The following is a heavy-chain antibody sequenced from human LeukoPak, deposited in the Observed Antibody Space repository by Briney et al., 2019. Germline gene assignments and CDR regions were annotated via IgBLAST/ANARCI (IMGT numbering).Heavy chain of an antibody. V-gene: IGHV4-38-2*02. CDR2: IYHRGST. D-gene: IGHD3-22*01. Sequence: SETLSLTCIVSGYSINSGYHWGWIRQPPGKGLEWIGSIYHRGSTYYNPSLKRRVTISIDTSKNQFSLKLSSATAADTAVYYCARHYLYDTSGDGTYYFDYWGQGTLVTVSS. J-gene: IGHJ4*02. CDR1: GYSINSGYH. CDR3: ARHYLYDTSGDGTYYFDY.